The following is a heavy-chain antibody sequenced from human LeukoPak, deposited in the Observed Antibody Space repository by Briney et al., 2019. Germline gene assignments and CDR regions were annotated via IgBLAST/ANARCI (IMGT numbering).Heavy chain of an antibody. CDR3: ARGLYSSGWFSPWFDP. Sequence: PSETLSLTCAVYGGSFSGYYWSWIRQPPGKGLEWIGEINHSGSTNYNPSLKSRVTISVDTSKNQFSLKLSSVTAADTAVYYCARGLYSSGWFSPWFDPWGQGTLVTVSS. CDR1: GGSFSGYY. J-gene: IGHJ5*02. CDR2: INHSGST. V-gene: IGHV4-34*01. D-gene: IGHD6-19*01.